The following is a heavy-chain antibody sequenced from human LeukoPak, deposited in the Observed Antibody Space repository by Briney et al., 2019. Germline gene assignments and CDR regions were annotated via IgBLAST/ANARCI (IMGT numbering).Heavy chain of an antibody. Sequence: ASVKVSCKASGYTFTTYAIHWVRQAPRQRLEWMGWINAGNGNTRYSQTFQGRVTITRDTSASTAYMELNSLRSEDTAVYYCARYSGSFLRYFDYWGQGTLVTVSS. CDR1: GYTFTTYA. D-gene: IGHD1-26*01. CDR3: ARYSGSFLRYFDY. CDR2: INAGNGNT. J-gene: IGHJ4*02. V-gene: IGHV1-3*01.